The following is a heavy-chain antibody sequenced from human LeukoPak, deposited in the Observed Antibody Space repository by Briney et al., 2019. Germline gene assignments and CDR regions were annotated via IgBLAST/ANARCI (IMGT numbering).Heavy chain of an antibody. CDR2: INQSGST. CDR3: ARDRSRVVVVPAARAFDI. CDR1: GGSFSGYY. Sequence: PGGSLRLSCAVYGGSFSGYYWSWIRQPPGKGLEWIGEINQSGSTNYNPSLKSRVTISVDRSKHQFSLKLSSVTAADTAVYYCARDRSRVVVVPAARAFDIWGQGTMVTVSS. D-gene: IGHD2-2*01. V-gene: IGHV4-34*01. J-gene: IGHJ3*02.